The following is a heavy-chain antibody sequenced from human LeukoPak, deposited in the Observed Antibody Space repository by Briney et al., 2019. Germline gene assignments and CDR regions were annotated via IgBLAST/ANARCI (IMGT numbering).Heavy chain of an antibody. V-gene: IGHV3-30*02. J-gene: IGHJ4*02. Sequence: GGSLRLSCAASGFTFSSYGMHWVRQAPGKGLEWVVFIRYDGSNKYYADSVKGRFTISRDNSKNTLYLQMNSLRAEDTAVYYCARGFTSGWYPPPDYWGQGTLVTVSS. CDR3: ARGFTSGWYPPPDY. D-gene: IGHD6-19*01. CDR1: GFTFSSYG. CDR2: IRYDGSNK.